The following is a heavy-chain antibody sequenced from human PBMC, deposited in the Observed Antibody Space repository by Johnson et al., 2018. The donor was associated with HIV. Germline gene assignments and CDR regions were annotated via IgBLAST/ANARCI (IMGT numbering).Heavy chain of an antibody. CDR2: ISSRGSIL. J-gene: IGHJ3*02. CDR3: ARYIILYWKAFDI. D-gene: IGHD1-1*01. Sequence: QVQLVESGGGLVPPGGSLRLSCTASEFTISGYYVSWIRQAPGKGLEWVSYISSRGSILDYADSVKGRFTISRDNAKNSLYLQMNSLRAEDTAVYYCARYIILYWKAFDIWGQGTMVTVSS. V-gene: IGHV3-11*04. CDR1: EFTISGYY.